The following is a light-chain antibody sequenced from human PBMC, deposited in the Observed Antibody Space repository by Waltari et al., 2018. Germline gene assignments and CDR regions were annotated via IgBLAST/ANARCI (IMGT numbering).Light chain of an antibody. CDR3: CSYAGTSTMV. CDR2: EVT. CDR1: LRDVVSYHL. V-gene: IGLV2-23*02. J-gene: IGLJ3*02. Sequence: QSALTQPASVSGSPGTSITIPCNGTLRDVVSYHLVSWYQQHPGKAPQLIILEVTKRPSGVSDRFSGSKSDNTASLTISGLQAEDEADYFCCSYAGTSTMVFGGGTKLTVL.